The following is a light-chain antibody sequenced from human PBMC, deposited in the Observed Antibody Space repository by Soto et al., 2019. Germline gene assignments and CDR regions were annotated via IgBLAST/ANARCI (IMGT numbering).Light chain of an antibody. CDR1: SSDVGGYGY. Sequence: SXLTQPASVSGSPGQSITISGTGTSSDVGGYGYVSWYQQHPGKAPKLMIYGVNNRPSGVSYRFSGSKSGNTASLTISGLQAEDEADYYCSSYKSSTTYVFGTGNKVTVL. CDR3: SSYKSSTTYV. J-gene: IGLJ1*01. CDR2: GVN. V-gene: IGLV2-14*01.